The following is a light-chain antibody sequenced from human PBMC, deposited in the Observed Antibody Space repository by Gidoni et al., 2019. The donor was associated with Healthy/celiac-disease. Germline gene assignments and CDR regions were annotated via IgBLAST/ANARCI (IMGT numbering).Light chain of an antibody. Sequence: QIVVTQEPSLTVSPGGTVTLTCASSTGAVPSGHQPTCFQQKPGQAPRGLIYSTSNHHSWTPARFSCSLLGGKAALTLSGVQAEDEAEYYCLLYDGGAQHLVFGGGTKLTVL. CDR2: STS. CDR3: LLYDGGAQHLV. V-gene: IGLV7-43*01. CDR1: TGAVPSGHQ. J-gene: IGLJ2*01.